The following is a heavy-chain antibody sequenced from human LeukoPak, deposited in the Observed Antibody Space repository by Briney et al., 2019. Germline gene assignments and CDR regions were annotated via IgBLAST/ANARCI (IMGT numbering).Heavy chain of an antibody. V-gene: IGHV3-30*18. Sequence: GGSLRPSCAASGFTFSSYGMHWVRKAPGKGLEWVAVISYDGSNKYYADSVKGRFTISRDNSKNTLYPQMNSLRAEDTAVYYCAKGYCSSTSCYKSYFDYWGQGTLVTVSS. CDR1: GFTFSSYG. CDR3: AKGYCSSTSCYKSYFDY. CDR2: ISYDGSNK. J-gene: IGHJ4*02. D-gene: IGHD2-2*02.